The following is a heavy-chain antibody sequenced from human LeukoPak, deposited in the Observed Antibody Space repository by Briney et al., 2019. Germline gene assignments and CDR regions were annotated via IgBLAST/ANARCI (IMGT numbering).Heavy chain of an antibody. CDR1: GGSFSGYY. CDR2: TNHSGST. J-gene: IGHJ6*03. CDR3: ARGRIVVVPAALFGRNKYYMDA. D-gene: IGHD2-2*01. Sequence: PSETLSLTCAVYGGSFSGYYWSWIRQPPGKGLEWIGETNHSGSTNYNPSLKSRVTISVDTSKNQFSLKLSSVTAADTAVYYCARGRIVVVPAALFGRNKYYMDAWGKGTTVTVSS. V-gene: IGHV4-34*01.